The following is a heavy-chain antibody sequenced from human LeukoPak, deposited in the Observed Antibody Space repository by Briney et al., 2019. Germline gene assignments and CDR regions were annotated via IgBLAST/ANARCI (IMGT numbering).Heavy chain of an antibody. CDR1: GDSVSSNSAA. D-gene: IGHD2-15*01. Sequence: SQTLSLTCAISGDSVSSNSAAWNWIRQSPSRGLEWLGRTYYRSKWNDDYAVSVQSRITINPDTSKNQFSLQLSSVTPEDTAVYYCAKCPSSGRSCFTSNWFDPWGQRTLVTVSS. V-gene: IGHV6-1*01. CDR2: TYYRSKWND. J-gene: IGHJ5*02. CDR3: AKCPSSGRSCFTSNWFDP.